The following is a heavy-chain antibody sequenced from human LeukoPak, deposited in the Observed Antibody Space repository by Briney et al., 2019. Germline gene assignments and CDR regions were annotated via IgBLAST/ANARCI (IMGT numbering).Heavy chain of an antibody. CDR1: GFTFSDYN. V-gene: IGHV3-48*01. D-gene: IGHD3-22*01. Sequence: GGSLRLSCAASGFTFSDYNMNWVRQAPGKGLEWISYISSSSTTIFYGDSVKGRFIISRDNAKDSLYLQMNSLRAEDTAVYYCARNPPEGGYLASWGQGTLVTVSS. CDR3: ARNPPEGGYLAS. CDR2: ISSSSTTI. J-gene: IGHJ4*02.